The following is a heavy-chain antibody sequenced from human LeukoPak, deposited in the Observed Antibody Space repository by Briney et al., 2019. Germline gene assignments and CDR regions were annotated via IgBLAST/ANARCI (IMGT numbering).Heavy chain of an antibody. CDR1: GSTFTGYY. J-gene: IGHJ4*02. D-gene: IGHD6-13*01. CDR3: ATTELGAAAGTGTFDY. V-gene: IGHV1-2*02. CDR2: ISPNSGGT. Sequence: GASVKVSCKASGSTFTGYYMHWVRQAPGQGLEWMGWISPNSGGTNYAQKFQGRVTMTRDTSISTAYMELSRLRSDDTAVYYCATTELGAAAGTGTFDYWGQGTLVTVSS.